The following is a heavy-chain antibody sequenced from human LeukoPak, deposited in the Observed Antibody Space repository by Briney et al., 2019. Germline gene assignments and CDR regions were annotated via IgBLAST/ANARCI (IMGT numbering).Heavy chain of an antibody. J-gene: IGHJ5*02. Sequence: GESLKTSCKGSGYSFTSYWIGWVRQMPGKGLEWMGIIYPGDSDTRYSPSFQGQVTISADKSISTAYLQWSSLKASDTAMYYCAVSGAPIVVAGYNYFDPWGQGTLVTVSS. CDR2: IYPGDSDT. V-gene: IGHV5-51*06. CDR3: AVSGAPIVVAGYNYFDP. CDR1: GYSFTSYW. D-gene: IGHD6-19*01.